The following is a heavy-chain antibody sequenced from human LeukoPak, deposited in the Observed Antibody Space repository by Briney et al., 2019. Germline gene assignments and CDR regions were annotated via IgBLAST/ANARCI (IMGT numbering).Heavy chain of an antibody. CDR1: GGTFSSYA. CDR2: IIPIFGTA. D-gene: IGHD3-22*01. V-gene: IGHV1-69*01. Sequence: ASVKVSCKASGGTFSSYAISRVRQAPGQGLEWMGGIIPIFGTANYAQKFQGRVTITADESTSTAYMELSSLRSEDTAVYYCARDRGYDSSGYYYSFDYWGQGTLVTVSS. CDR3: ARDRGYDSSGYYYSFDY. J-gene: IGHJ4*02.